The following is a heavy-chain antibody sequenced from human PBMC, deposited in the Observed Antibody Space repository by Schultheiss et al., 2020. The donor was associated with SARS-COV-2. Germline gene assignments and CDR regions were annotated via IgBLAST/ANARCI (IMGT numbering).Heavy chain of an antibody. CDR1: GGTFSSYT. V-gene: IGHV1-2*02. J-gene: IGHJ6*03. CDR3: ARGPVGYYYYYYMDV. CDR2: INPNSGGT. Sequence: ASVKVSCKASGGTFSSYTISWVRQAPGQGLEWMGWINPNSGGTNYAQKFQGRVTMTRDTSISTAYMELSRLRSDDTAVYYCARGPVGYYYYYYMDVWGKGTTVTVSS. D-gene: IGHD2-15*01.